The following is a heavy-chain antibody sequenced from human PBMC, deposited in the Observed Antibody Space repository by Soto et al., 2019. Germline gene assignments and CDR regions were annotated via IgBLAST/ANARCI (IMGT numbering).Heavy chain of an antibody. V-gene: IGHV1-46*01. CDR2: INPSAGST. CDR3: VRTWDSSGYYFDY. D-gene: IGHD3-22*01. Sequence: ASVKVSCKASGYTFTSYYIHWVRQAPGQGLEWMGIINPSAGSTAYAQKFQGRVTMARDTSTSTVYMELSSLRSDDTAVYYCVRTWDSSGYYFDYWGQGTLVTVSS. CDR1: GYTFTSYY. J-gene: IGHJ4*02.